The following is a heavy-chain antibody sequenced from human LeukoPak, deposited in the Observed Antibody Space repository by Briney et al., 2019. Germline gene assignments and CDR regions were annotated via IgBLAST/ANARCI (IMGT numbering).Heavy chain of an antibody. D-gene: IGHD6-13*01. J-gene: IGHJ4*02. CDR2: ISSSGSTI. CDR1: GFTFSDYY. V-gene: IGHV3-11*04. Sequence: PGGSLRLSCAASGFTFSDYYMNWIRQAPGKGLEWVSYISSSGSTIYYADSVKGRFTISRDNAKNSLYLQTNSLRAEDTAVYYCAREVYSSSWYEGAFVDYWGQGTLVTVSS. CDR3: AREVYSSSWYEGAFVDY.